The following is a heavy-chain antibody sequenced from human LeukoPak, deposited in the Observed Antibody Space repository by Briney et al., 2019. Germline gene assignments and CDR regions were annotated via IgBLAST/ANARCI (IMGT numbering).Heavy chain of an antibody. J-gene: IGHJ4*02. CDR3: ARGNNGDY. D-gene: IGHD2/OR15-2a*01. V-gene: IGHV3-30*03. Sequence: GGSLRLSCAASGFTFSSYGMHWVRQAPGKGLEWVAVISYDGSNKYYADSVKGRFTISRDNSKNTLYLQMNSLRAEDTAVYYCARGNNGDYWGQETLVTVSS. CDR1: GFTFSSYG. CDR2: ISYDGSNK.